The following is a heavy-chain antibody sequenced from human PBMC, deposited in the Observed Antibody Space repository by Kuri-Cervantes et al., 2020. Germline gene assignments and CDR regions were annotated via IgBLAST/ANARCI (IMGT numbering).Heavy chain of an antibody. J-gene: IGHJ4*02. CDR3: ARDWAGKDF. V-gene: IGHV3-11*01. D-gene: IGHD6-19*01. CDR2: ISSSGSTI. CDR1: GFTFSDYY. Sequence: GESLKISCAASGFTFSDYYMSWIRQAPGKGLEWVSYISSSGSTIYYADSVKGRFTISRDNAKNSLYLQMNSLGVEDTAMYYCARDWAGKDFWGQGTLVTVSS.